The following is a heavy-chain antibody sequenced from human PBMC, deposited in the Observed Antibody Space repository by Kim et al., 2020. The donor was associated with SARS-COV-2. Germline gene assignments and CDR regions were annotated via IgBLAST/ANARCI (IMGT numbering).Heavy chain of an antibody. CDR1: GFTFSSYA. CDR3: ARDDIIR. V-gene: IGHV3-30*04. Sequence: GGSLRLSCAASGFTFSSYAMHWVRQAPGKGLEWVAVISYDGSNKYYADSVKGRFTISRDNSKNTLYLQMNSLRAEETAGYYCARDDIIRWGQGTLVTVSS. J-gene: IGHJ4*02. D-gene: IGHD2-15*01. CDR2: ISYDGSNK.